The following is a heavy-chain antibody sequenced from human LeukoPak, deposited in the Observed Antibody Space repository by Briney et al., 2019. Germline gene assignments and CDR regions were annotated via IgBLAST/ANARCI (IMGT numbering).Heavy chain of an antibody. CDR3: ALAGTISGSGSSEPDFDY. CDR1: GFTFSSYE. CDR2: ISYAGS. J-gene: IGHJ4*02. V-gene: IGHV3-30*03. D-gene: IGHD3-10*01. Sequence: GGSLRLSCAASGFTFSSYEMNWVRQAPGKGLEWVAVISYAGSNGRFTISRDNSKNTLYVQMNSLRAEDTAVYYCALAGTISGSGSSEPDFDYWGQGTLVTVSS.